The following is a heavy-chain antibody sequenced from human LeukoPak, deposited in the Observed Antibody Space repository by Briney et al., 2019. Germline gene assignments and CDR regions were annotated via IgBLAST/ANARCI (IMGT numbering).Heavy chain of an antibody. D-gene: IGHD2-2*01. CDR2: IYYSGST. J-gene: IGHJ5*02. CDR1: GGSISSSSYY. CDR3: ARGITVVVPAARGWFDP. Sequence: PSETLSLTCTVSGGSISSSSYYWGWLRQPPGKGLEWIGSIYYSGSTYYNPSLKSRVTISVDTSKNQFSLKLSSVTAADTAVYYCARGITVVVPAARGWFDPWGQGTLVTVSS. V-gene: IGHV4-39*07.